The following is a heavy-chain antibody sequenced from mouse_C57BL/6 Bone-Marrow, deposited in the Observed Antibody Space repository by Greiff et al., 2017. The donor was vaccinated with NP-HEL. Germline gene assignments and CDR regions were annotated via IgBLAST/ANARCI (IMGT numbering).Heavy chain of an antibody. CDR2: SRNKANDYTT. CDR3: ARDARGYYGNYHEN. CDR1: GFTFSDFY. V-gene: IGHV7-1*01. Sequence: EVKLVESGGGLVQSGRSLRLSCATSGFTFSDFYMEWVRQAPGKGLEWIAASRNKANDYTTEYSASVKGRFIVSRDTSQSILYLQMNALRTEDTAICYSARDARGYYGNYHENWGQGTLVTVSA. D-gene: IGHD2-1*01. J-gene: IGHJ3*01.